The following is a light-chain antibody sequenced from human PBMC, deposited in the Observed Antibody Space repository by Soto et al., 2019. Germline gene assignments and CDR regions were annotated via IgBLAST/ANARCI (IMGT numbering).Light chain of an antibody. CDR3: SSYTSSSTYV. CDR1: SSDVGGYNY. J-gene: IGLJ1*01. V-gene: IGLV2-14*03. CDR2: GVS. Sequence: QSVLTQPTSVSGSPGQSITISCTGTSSDVGGYNYVSWYQHHPGKAPKLMICGVSDRPSGVSNRFSGSKSGNTASLTISGLQAEDEADYYCSSYTSSSTYVFGTGTKVTVL.